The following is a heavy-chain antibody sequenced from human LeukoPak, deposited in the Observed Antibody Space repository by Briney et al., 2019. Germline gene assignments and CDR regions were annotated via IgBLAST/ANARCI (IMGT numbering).Heavy chain of an antibody. D-gene: IGHD5-18*01. Sequence: SETLSLTCTVSGGSISSYYWSWIRQPPGKGLEWIGYVYYSGSTNSSPSLKSRVTISVDTSKNQFSLKLSSVTAADTAVYYCARSSTIGAAMVNFDYWGQGTLVTVSS. CDR1: GGSISSYY. J-gene: IGHJ4*02. CDR2: VYYSGST. V-gene: IGHV4-59*01. CDR3: ARSSTIGAAMVNFDY.